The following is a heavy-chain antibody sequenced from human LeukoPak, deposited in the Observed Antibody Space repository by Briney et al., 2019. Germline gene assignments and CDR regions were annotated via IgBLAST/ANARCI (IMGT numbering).Heavy chain of an antibody. D-gene: IGHD6-19*01. CDR2: IKKDGSEK. V-gene: IGHV3-7*01. J-gene: IGHJ4*02. Sequence: GGSLRLSCAASGFTFSSYWMSWVRQAPGKGLEWVANIKKDGSEKKYVDSVKGRFTISRDNAKNSLYLQMNSLRAEDTAVYYCARYTTAGYSSGWYGPSFDYWGQGTLVTVSS. CDR3: ARYTTAGYSSGWYGPSFDY. CDR1: GFTFSSYW.